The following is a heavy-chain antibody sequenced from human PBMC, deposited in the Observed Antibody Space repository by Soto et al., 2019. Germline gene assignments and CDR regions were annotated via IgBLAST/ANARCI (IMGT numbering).Heavy chain of an antibody. CDR3: ARVGGFGATTIDY. D-gene: IGHD3-10*01. V-gene: IGHV4-30-4*01. Sequence: SETRSLTCTVSGGSISSGDYYWSWIRQPPGKGLEWIGYIYYSGSTYYNPSLKSRVTISVDTSKNQFSLKLSSVTAADTAVYYCARVGGFGATTIDYWGQGTLVTVS. CDR2: IYYSGST. CDR1: GGSISSGDYY. J-gene: IGHJ4*02.